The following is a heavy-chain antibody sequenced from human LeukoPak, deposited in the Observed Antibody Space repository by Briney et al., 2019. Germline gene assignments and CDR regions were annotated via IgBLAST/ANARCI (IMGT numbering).Heavy chain of an antibody. CDR1: GFIFSSYA. D-gene: IGHD3-10*01. CDR2: INGDGSNT. V-gene: IGHV3-74*01. J-gene: IGHJ3*02. Sequence: PGGSLRLSCAASGFIFSSYAMSWVRQAPGKGLEWVSRINGDGSNTTYADSVKGRFTTSRDTAKNTLYLQMISLRADDTAVYYCARGSGSYSSDAFDIWGQGTMVTVSS. CDR3: ARGSGSYSSDAFDI.